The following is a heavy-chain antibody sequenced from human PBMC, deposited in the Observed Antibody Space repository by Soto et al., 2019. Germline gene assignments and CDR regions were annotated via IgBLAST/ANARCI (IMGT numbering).Heavy chain of an antibody. J-gene: IGHJ4*02. V-gene: IGHV3-23*01. CDR3: AKDRDRTTVTKVFDY. Sequence: PGGSLRLSCAASGFTFSSYAMSWVRQAPGKGLEWVSAISGSGGSTYYADSVKGRFTISRDNSKNTLYLQMNSLRAEDTAVYYCAKDRDRTTVTKVFDYWGQGTLVTVSS. D-gene: IGHD4-17*01. CDR1: GFTFSSYA. CDR2: ISGSGGST.